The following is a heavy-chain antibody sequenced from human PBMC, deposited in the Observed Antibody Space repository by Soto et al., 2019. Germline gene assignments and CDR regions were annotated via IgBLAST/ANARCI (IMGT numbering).Heavy chain of an antibody. CDR2: IHHSGSI. Sequence: KASETLSLTCTAYGESFNGYYWSWIRQPPGKGLEWIGEIHHSGSINYNPSLKSRVTFSIDTSKRQFSLKVRSVTAADTAVYYCARGKRGSSWYRGEEKYYYYGMDVWGQGTPVTVSS. CDR1: GESFNGYY. J-gene: IGHJ6*02. V-gene: IGHV4-34*01. D-gene: IGHD6-13*01. CDR3: ARGKRGSSWYRGEEKYYYYGMDV.